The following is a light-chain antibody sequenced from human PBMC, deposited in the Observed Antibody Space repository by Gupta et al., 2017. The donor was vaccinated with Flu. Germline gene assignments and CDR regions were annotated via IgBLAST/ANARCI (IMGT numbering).Light chain of an antibody. CDR1: SSNIGSNP. CDR3: AAWDGSRSAVV. CDR2: YNN. V-gene: IGLV1-44*01. Sequence: QSVLTQPPSASGTPGQRVTISCSGSSSNIGSNPVSWYQQLPGTAPKLLIYYNNQRPSGVPDRFSGSKSGTSASLAISGLQAEDESDYYCAAWDGSRSAVVFGGGTKLTVL. J-gene: IGLJ2*01.